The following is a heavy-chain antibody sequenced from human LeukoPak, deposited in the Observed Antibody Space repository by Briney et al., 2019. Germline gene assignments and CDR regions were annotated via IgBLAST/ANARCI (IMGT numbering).Heavy chain of an antibody. D-gene: IGHD2-2*01. CDR2: IYYSGST. Sequence: PSETLSLTCTVSGGSISGYYWSWIRQPPGKGLEWIGYIYYSGSTNYNPSLKSRVTISVDTSKNQFSLKLSSVTAADTAVYYCARRGYCSSTSCSEDLYYFDYWGQGTLVTVSS. CDR3: ARRGYCSSTSCSEDLYYFDY. V-gene: IGHV4-59*08. CDR1: GGSISGYY. J-gene: IGHJ4*02.